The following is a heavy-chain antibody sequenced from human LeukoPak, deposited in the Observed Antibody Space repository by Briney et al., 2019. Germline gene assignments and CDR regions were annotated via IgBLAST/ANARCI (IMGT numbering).Heavy chain of an antibody. CDR1: GYSFTTYW. Sequence: GESLKISCKGSGYSFTTYWIGWVRQMPGKGLEWMGIIYPDDSETNYSPSFQGQVSMSVDKSITTAYLQWSSLKASDTAIYYCARQAYGSHFDAFDIWGQGTMVTVSS. D-gene: IGHD3-22*01. J-gene: IGHJ3*02. CDR2: IYPDDSET. CDR3: ARQAYGSHFDAFDI. V-gene: IGHV5-51*01.